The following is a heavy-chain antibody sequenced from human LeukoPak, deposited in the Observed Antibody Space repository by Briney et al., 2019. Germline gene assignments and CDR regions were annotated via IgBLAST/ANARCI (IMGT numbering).Heavy chain of an antibody. Sequence: SETLSLTCTVSGGSISSYYWSWIRQPAGKGLEWIGRIYTSGSTNYNPSLKSRVTMSVDTSKNQFSLKLSSVTAADTAVYYCARGRGAPASSWFDPWGQGTLVTVSS. CDR1: GGSISSYY. CDR2: IYTSGST. D-gene: IGHD1-26*01. V-gene: IGHV4-4*07. J-gene: IGHJ5*02. CDR3: ARGRGAPASSWFDP.